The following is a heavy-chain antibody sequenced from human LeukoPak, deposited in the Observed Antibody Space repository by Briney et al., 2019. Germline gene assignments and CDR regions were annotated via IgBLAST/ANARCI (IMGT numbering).Heavy chain of an antibody. V-gene: IGHV1-2*02. CDR3: ATTTVVTVHDAFDI. D-gene: IGHD4-23*01. CDR1: GYTFTGYY. J-gene: IGHJ3*02. CDR2: INPNSGGT. Sequence: ASVKVSCKASGYTFTGYYMHWVRQAPGQGLEWMGWINPNSGGTNYAQKFQGKVTMTRDTSISTAYMELSRLRSDDTAVYYCATTTVVTVHDAFDIWGQGTMVTVSS.